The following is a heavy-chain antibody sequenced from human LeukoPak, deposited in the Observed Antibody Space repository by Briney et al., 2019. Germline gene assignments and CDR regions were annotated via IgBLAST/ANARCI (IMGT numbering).Heavy chain of an antibody. D-gene: IGHD1-26*01. CDR3: AKVVVGATTGAFDI. Sequence: PGGSLRLSCAAPGFTFSSYAMSWARQAPGKGLEWVSAISGSGGSTYYADSVKGRFTISRDNSKNTLYLQMNSLRAEDTAVYYCAKVVVGATTGAFDIWGQGTMVTVSS. CDR1: GFTFSSYA. CDR2: ISGSGGST. J-gene: IGHJ3*02. V-gene: IGHV3-23*01.